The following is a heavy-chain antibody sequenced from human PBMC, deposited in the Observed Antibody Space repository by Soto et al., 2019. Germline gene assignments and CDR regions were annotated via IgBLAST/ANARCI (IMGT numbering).Heavy chain of an antibody. J-gene: IGHJ5*02. D-gene: IGHD6-19*01. CDR1: GGSISDSNDH. Sequence: SETLSLTCTVSGGSISDSNDHWGWIRQSPGQGLEWIGYIYYSESTNYNPSLKSRVTISVDTSKNQFSLKLSSVTAADTAVYYCARDRGLGSGWYGWFDPWGQGTLVTVSS. V-gene: IGHV4-61*01. CDR2: IYYSEST. CDR3: ARDRGLGSGWYGWFDP.